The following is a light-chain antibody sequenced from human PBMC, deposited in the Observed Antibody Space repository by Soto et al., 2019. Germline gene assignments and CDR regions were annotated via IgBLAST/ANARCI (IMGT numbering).Light chain of an antibody. CDR2: SNN. CDR1: SSNIGSNH. V-gene: IGLV1-44*01. CDR3: AAWNDSLNDYV. J-gene: IGLJ1*01. Sequence: QSVLTQPPSASGTPGQRVTISCSGSSSNIGSNHVNWYQQLPGTAPKLLIYSNNQRPSGVPDRFSGSKSGTSASLAIIGLQYEDEDDYYCAAWNDSLNDYVFGTGTKLTVL.